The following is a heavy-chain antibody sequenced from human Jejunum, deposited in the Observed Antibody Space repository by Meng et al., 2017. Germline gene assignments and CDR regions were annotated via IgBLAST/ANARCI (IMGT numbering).Heavy chain of an antibody. Sequence: GESLKISCATSGFTFSDYHIDWVRQAPGKGLEWVGRIRNKAHSYTTEYAASVKGRFSISRDDSKNSLYLQMNSLKTEDTAVYYCARDVLAVAGSVWGQGTLVTVSS. D-gene: IGHD6-19*01. J-gene: IGHJ4*02. V-gene: IGHV3-72*01. CDR1: GFTFSDYH. CDR3: ARDVLAVAGSV. CDR2: IRNKAHSYTT.